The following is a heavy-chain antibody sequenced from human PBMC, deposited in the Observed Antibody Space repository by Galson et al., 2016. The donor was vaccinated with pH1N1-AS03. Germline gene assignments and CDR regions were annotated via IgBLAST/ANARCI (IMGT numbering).Heavy chain of an antibody. J-gene: IGHJ4*02. Sequence: QSGAEVKKPGESLKISCKASGDTFDTYWIGWVRQKPGKGLEWMGIIYPRDSDTRYSPSFQGNVTISADKSVTTAYLPWNSLKASDTAIYYCARHRPDATLSSSFGSWGQGTLVIVSS. CDR2: IYPRDSDT. CDR3: ARHRPDATLSSSFGS. V-gene: IGHV5-51*01. D-gene: IGHD6-6*01. CDR1: GDTFDTYW.